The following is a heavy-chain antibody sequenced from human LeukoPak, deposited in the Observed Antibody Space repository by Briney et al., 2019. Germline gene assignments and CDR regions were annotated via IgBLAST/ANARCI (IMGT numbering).Heavy chain of an antibody. CDR1: GFTFSSYA. V-gene: IGHV3-23*01. Sequence: PGGSLRLSCAASGFTFSSYAMSWVRQAPGKGLEWVSAISGSGGSTYYADSVKGRFTISRDNSKNTLYLQMNSLRAEDTAVYYCAKFIATGGTAGAGFIDYWGQGTLVTVSS. D-gene: IGHD6-13*01. CDR3: AKFIATGGTAGAGFIDY. J-gene: IGHJ4*02. CDR2: ISGSGGST.